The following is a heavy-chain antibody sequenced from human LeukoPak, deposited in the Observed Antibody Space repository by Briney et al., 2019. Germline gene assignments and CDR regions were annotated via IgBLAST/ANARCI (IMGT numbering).Heavy chain of an antibody. V-gene: IGHV4-59*12. J-gene: IGHJ5*02. CDR2: IYYSGST. D-gene: IGHD1-26*01. CDR1: GGSISSYY. Sequence: SETLSLTCTVSGGSISSYYWSWIRQPPGKGLEWIGYIYYSGSTNYNPSLKSRVTISVDTSKNQFSLKLSSVTAADTAVYYCARRSVGARGNWFDPWGQGTLVTVSS. CDR3: ARRSVGARGNWFDP.